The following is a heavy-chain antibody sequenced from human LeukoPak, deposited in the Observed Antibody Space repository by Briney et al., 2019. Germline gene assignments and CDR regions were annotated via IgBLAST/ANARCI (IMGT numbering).Heavy chain of an antibody. V-gene: IGHV3-48*02. J-gene: IGHJ4*02. D-gene: IGHD5-18*01. CDR1: GFTFITYS. CDR2: IRTGSSTI. CDR3: ARVAEIQLWLRGAFDY. Sequence: GSLRLSCAASGFTFITYSMNWVRQPPGKGLEWVSFIRTGSSTIYYADSVKGRFTISRDNAKNSLYLQMNSLRDEDTAVYYCARVAEIQLWLRGAFDYWGQGTLVTVSS.